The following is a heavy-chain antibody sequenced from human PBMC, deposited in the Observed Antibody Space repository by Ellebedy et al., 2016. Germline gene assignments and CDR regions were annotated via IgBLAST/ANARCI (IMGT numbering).Heavy chain of an antibody. J-gene: IGHJ5*02. CDR3: ARDWEDGYSSSWYEMINWFDP. V-gene: IGHV1-18*01. D-gene: IGHD6-13*01. Sequence: ASVKVSCKASGYTFTSYGISWVRQAPGQGLEWMGWISAYNGNTNYAQKLQGRVTMTTDTSTSTAYMELRSLRSDDTAVYYCARDWEDGYSSSWYEMINWFDPWGQGTLVTVSS. CDR2: ISAYNGNT. CDR1: GYTFTSYG.